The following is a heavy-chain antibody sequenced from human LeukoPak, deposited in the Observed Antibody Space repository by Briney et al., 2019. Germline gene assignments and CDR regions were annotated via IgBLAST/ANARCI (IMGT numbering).Heavy chain of an antibody. CDR2: SNPHSGGT. J-gene: IGHJ6*02. CDR3: ERDGNMDV. Sequence: SSVTVSFMCSGYTYTDYYFHWVRPPPGRGLEWIGWSNPHSGGTNAPRKFQHRVTMTSDTSISTGYMDLSRRTSDDTAVYYCERDGNMDVWGQGTTVTVSS. V-gene: IGHV1-2*02. CDR1: GYTYTDYY.